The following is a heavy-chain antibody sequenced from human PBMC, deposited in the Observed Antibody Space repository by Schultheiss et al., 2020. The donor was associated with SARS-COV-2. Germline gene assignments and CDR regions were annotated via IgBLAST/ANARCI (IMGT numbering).Heavy chain of an antibody. J-gene: IGHJ4*02. D-gene: IGHD3-10*01. CDR3: ARDARLYGSGSTYFDY. V-gene: IGHV1-2*02. CDR2: INPNSGGT. CDR1: GYTFTGYY. Sequence: ASVKVSCKASGYTFTGYYMHWVRQAPGQGLEWMGWINPNSGGTNYAQKLQGRVTMTTDTSTSTAYMELRSLRSDDTAVYYCARDARLYGSGSTYFDYWGQGTLVTVSS.